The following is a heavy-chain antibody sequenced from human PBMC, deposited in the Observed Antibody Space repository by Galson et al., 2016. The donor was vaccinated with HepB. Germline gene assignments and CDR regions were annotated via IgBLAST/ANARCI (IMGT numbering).Heavy chain of an antibody. CDR2: IYSSGTS. CDR3: ARDLRTGADY. CDR1: GYSISSGYF. V-gene: IGHV4-38-2*02. Sequence: LSLTCTVSGYSISSGYFWGWVRQPPGQALEWIASIYSSGTSYYSPSLRSRVTVSVGTSKNQFSLKVRSVTAADTAVYYCARDLRTGADYWGRGTLVTVSS. J-gene: IGHJ4*02. D-gene: IGHD2-8*02.